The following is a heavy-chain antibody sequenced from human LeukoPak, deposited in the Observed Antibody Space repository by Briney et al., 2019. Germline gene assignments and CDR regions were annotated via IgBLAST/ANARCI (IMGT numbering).Heavy chain of an antibody. V-gene: IGHV3-64*01. J-gene: IGHJ6*02. Sequence: GGSLRLSCAASGFTFSSYAMHWVRQAPGKGLEYVSAISNNGGSTYYANSVKGRFTISRDNSKNTLYLQMSSLRVEDTAVYYCAKEHVRGYFYYSGMDVWGQGTTVTVSS. CDR1: GFTFSSYA. CDR3: AKEHVRGYFYYSGMDV. CDR2: ISNNGGST.